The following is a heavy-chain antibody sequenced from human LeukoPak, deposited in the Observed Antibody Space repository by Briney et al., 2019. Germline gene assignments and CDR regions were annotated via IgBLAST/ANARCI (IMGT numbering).Heavy chain of an antibody. D-gene: IGHD1-26*01. CDR2: IYSCLET. CDR3: ARDAFGGSYVFDC. CDR1: GFTVSGTY. Sequence: GSLRLSCAASGFTVSGTYMSWVRQAPGRGVDGVALIYSCLETHYTDSVSGRFTISRDNSKNTLYLQMSSLRGEDTAVYYCARDAFGGSYVFDCWGQGTLVTVSS. V-gene: IGHV3-66*03. J-gene: IGHJ4*02.